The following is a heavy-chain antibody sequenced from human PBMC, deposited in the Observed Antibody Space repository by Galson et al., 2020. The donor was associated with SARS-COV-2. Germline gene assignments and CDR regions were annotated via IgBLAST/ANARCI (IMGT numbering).Heavy chain of an antibody. CDR2: FYYSGSN. CDR3: ARAPSGNYYTFDK. J-gene: IGHJ4*02. Sequence: SETLSLTCSVSGDSITNTNFCWGWMRQPPGKVPEWIGSFYYSGSNYNNPSLESRVTMSVDTSKNQFSLTVASLTAADTAVYYCARAPSGNYYTFDKWGQGTLVTVSS. CDR1: GDSITNTNFC. V-gene: IGHV4-39*07. D-gene: IGHD5-12*01.